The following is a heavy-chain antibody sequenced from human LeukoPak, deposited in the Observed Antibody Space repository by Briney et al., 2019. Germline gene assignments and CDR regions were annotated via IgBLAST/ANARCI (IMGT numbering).Heavy chain of an antibody. D-gene: IGHD2-2*02. Sequence: GGSLRLSCVASGSTFNNYTMRWVRQAPGKGLEWVSAISGSGDSTYYADSVKGRFTISRDNSKNTLYLQMNSLRVEDTAVYYCTKPDCPSTSCYTLDYWGQGILVTVSS. J-gene: IGHJ4*02. CDR1: GSTFNNYT. CDR2: ISGSGDST. V-gene: IGHV3-23*01. CDR3: TKPDCPSTSCYTLDY.